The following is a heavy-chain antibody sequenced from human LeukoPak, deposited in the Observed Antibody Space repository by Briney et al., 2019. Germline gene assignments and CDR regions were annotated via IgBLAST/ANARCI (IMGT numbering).Heavy chain of an antibody. D-gene: IGHD2-15*01. CDR1: GFTFSSYA. CDR2: ISYDGSNK. CDR3: AGSGGSYVYYYGMDV. Sequence: PGGSLRLSCAASGFTFSSYAMHWVRQAPGKGLEWVAVISYDGSNKYYADSVKGRFTISRDNSKNTLYLQMNSLRAEDTAVYYCAGSGGSYVYYYGMDVWGQGTTVTVSS. V-gene: IGHV3-30-3*01. J-gene: IGHJ6*02.